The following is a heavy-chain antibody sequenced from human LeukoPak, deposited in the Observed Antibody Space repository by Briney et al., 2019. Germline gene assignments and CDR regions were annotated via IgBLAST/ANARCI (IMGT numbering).Heavy chain of an antibody. CDR3: ARSSGSYPYYYYYMDV. D-gene: IGHD1-26*01. CDR2: ISAYNGNT. V-gene: IGHV1-18*01. J-gene: IGHJ6*03. CDR1: GYTFTSYG. Sequence: ASVKVSCKASGYTFTSYGISWVRQAPGQGLEWMGWISAYNGNTNYAQKLQGRVTMTTDTSTSTAYMEPRSLRSDDTAVYYCARSSGSYPYYYYYMDVWGKGTTVTVSS.